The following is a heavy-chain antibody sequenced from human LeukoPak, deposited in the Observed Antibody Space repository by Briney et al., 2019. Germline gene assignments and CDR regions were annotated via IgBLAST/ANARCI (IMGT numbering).Heavy chain of an antibody. J-gene: IGHJ4*02. CDR2: INPNSGGT. V-gene: IGHV1-2*02. CDR3: ARGGYDSSGYPLVFDY. Sequence: ASVKVSYKASGYTFTGYYMHWVRQAPGQGLEWMGWINPNSGGTNYAQKFQGRVTMTRDTSISTAYMELSRLRSDDTAVYYCARGGYDSSGYPLVFDYWGQGTLVTVSS. CDR1: GYTFTGYY. D-gene: IGHD3-22*01.